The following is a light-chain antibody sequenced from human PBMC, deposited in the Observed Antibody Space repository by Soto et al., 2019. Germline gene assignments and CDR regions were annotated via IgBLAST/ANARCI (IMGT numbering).Light chain of an antibody. J-gene: IGKJ3*01. CDR3: QQSDSTPFT. CDR2: AAS. V-gene: IGKV1-39*01. Sequence: DIQMTQSPSFLSASVGDRVTISCRASQDIEAYLNWYQQKPGRAPKLLIYAASNLQTGVPSRFSGGGSGTDFTLTISSLRPEAFATYYCQQSDSTPFTCGPGTTVDFK. CDR1: QDIEAY.